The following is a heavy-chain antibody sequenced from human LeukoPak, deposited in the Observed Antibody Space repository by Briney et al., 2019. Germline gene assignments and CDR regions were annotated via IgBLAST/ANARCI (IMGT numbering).Heavy chain of an antibody. D-gene: IGHD5-12*01. CDR3: ARDYPPYSGYDHSPFDY. CDR2: IIPILGIA. CDR1: GGTFSSYA. J-gene: IGHJ4*02. Sequence: ASVKVSCKASGGTFSSYAISWVRQAPGQGLEWMGRIIPILGIANYAQKFQGRVTITADKSTSTAYMELSSLRSEDTAVYYSARDYPPYSGYDHSPFDYWGQGTLVTVSS. V-gene: IGHV1-69*04.